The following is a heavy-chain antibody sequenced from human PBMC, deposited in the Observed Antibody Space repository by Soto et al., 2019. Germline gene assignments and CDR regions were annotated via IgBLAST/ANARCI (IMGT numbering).Heavy chain of an antibody. D-gene: IGHD5-12*01. Sequence: PSETLSLTCAFFCVTISTYYWSWIRQPPGKGLEWIGYNYHSGTTNYNPSLKSRVTISVDTSKNQFSLRLTSVTAADTAIYYCVREAYIGYGHAIDHWGQGILVTVSS. V-gene: IGHV4-59*01. CDR1: CVTISTYY. CDR3: VREAYIGYGHAIDH. CDR2: NYHSGTT. J-gene: IGHJ4*02.